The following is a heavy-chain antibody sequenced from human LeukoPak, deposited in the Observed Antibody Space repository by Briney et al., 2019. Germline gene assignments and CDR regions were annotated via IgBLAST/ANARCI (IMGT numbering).Heavy chain of an antibody. Sequence: PGRSPRLSCAASGFTFDDYAMHWVRQAPGKGLEWVSGISWNSGSIGYADSVKGRFTISRDNAKNSLYLQMNSLRAEDTALYYCAKELEMVRGVIRSRGGFDYWGQGTLVTVSS. D-gene: IGHD3-10*01. CDR2: ISWNSGSI. J-gene: IGHJ4*02. CDR1: GFTFDDYA. V-gene: IGHV3-9*01. CDR3: AKELEMVRGVIRSRGGFDY.